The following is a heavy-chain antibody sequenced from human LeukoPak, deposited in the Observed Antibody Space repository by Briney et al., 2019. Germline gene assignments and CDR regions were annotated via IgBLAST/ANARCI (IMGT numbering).Heavy chain of an antibody. D-gene: IGHD3-22*01. CDR2: IYSGGST. Sequence: GGSQRLSCAASGFTVSSNYMSWVRQAPGKGLEWVSVIYSGGSTYYADSVKGRFTISRDNSKNTLYLQMNSLRAEDTAVYYCARGSSGYYSIHWGQGTLVTVSS. V-gene: IGHV3-66*01. CDR1: GFTVSSNY. J-gene: IGHJ4*02. CDR3: ARGSSGYYSIH.